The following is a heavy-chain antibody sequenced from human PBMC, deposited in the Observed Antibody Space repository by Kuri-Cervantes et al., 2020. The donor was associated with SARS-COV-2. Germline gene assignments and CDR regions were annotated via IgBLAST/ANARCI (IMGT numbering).Heavy chain of an antibody. J-gene: IGHJ4*02. Sequence: SLKISCAASGFTFDDYAMHWVRQAPGKGLEWVSCIRWNSGSIGYADSVKGRFTISRDNAKNSLYLQMNSLRAEDTAVYYCPRASTVTLDYWGKGTLVTVSS. CDR2: IRWNSGSI. D-gene: IGHD5/OR15-5a*01. CDR3: PRASTVTLDY. V-gene: IGHV3-9*01. CDR1: GFTFDDYA.